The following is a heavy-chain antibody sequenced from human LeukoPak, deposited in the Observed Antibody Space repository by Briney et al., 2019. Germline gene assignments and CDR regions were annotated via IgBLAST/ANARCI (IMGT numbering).Heavy chain of an antibody. D-gene: IGHD6-19*01. CDR1: GGTFSSYA. CDR2: IIPIFGTA. CDR3: ARERSFIAVAGAFDY. Sequence: SVKVSCKASGGTFSSYAISWVRQAPGQGLEWMGRIIPIFGTANYAQKFQGRVTITTDESASTAYMELSSLRSEDTAVYYCARERSFIAVAGAFDYWGQGTLVTISS. J-gene: IGHJ4*02. V-gene: IGHV1-69*05.